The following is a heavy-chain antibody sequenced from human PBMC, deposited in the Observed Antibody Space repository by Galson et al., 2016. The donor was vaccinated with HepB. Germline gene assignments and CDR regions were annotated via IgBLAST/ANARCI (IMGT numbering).Heavy chain of an antibody. CDR1: GFSFASSS. D-gene: IGHD4-17*01. V-gene: IGHV3-64*02. Sequence: SLRLSCAASGFSFASSSMHWARLFPGKGPECIAAINDDGDRTYYADFAKGRFSISRDNSKNILYLQLGSLRIEDTAVYYCARRGNYGYYMDYWGQGVLVTVSS. J-gene: IGHJ4*02. CDR3: ARRGNYGYYMDY. CDR2: INDDGDRT.